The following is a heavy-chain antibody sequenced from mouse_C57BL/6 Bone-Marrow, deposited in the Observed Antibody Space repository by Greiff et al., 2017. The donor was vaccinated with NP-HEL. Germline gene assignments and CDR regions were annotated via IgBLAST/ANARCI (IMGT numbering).Heavy chain of an antibody. J-gene: IGHJ2*01. D-gene: IGHD2-3*01. Sequence: VQLQQSGAELVKPGASVKLSCKASGYTFTEYTIHWVKQRSGQGLEWIGWFYPGSGSIKYNEKFKDKATLTADKSSSTVYMELSRLTSEDTAVYFGARHGRGQDGYWYYFDYWGQGTTLTVSS. V-gene: IGHV1-62-2*01. CDR1: GYTFTEYT. CDR2: FYPGSGSI. CDR3: ARHGRGQDGYWYYFDY.